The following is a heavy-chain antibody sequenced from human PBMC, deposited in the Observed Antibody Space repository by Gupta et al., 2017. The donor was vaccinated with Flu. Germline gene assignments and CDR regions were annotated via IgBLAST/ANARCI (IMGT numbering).Heavy chain of an antibody. J-gene: IGHJ4*02. D-gene: IGHD6-19*01. CDR2: IDGDGGGA. CDR3: SKEGRSDHRPN. CDR1: FTFLNYT. Sequence: FTFLNYTVNWVRQAPGKGLEWVSSIDGDGGGANYSDSVKGRFNTSREKSANTLYPQMITTIADATAVDYWSKEGRSDHRPNWGQGTLVTVST. V-gene: IGHV3-23*01.